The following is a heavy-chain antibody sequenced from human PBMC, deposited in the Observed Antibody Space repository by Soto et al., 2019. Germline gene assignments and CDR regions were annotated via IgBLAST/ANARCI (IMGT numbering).Heavy chain of an antibody. CDR2: MNSYSGNT. D-gene: IGHD3-10*01. CDR1: GYTFTSYD. CDR3: ARAGAAPYYYYGLDV. J-gene: IGHJ6*02. Sequence: ASVKVSCKASGYTFTSYDINWVRQATGQGLEWMGWMNSYSGNTGYAQKFQGRVTMTTDTSTDTAYMDLRSLTSDDTAIYYCARAGAAPYYYYGLDVWGQGTTVTVSS. V-gene: IGHV1-8*01.